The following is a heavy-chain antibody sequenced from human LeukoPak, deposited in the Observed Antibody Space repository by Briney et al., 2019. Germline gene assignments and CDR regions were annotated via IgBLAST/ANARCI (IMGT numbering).Heavy chain of an antibody. CDR1: GFIFGSFE. CDR3: ARKGSTMILDY. V-gene: IGHV3-48*03. D-gene: IGHD3-22*01. J-gene: IGHJ4*02. CDR2: IGSSGTVT. Sequence: PGGSLRLSCAASGFIFGSFEMNWVRRAPGKGLEWLSYIGSSGTVTYYADSVKGRFTISRDNAKKSLHLQMNSLTAEDTAVYYCARKGSTMILDYWGQGTLVTVSS.